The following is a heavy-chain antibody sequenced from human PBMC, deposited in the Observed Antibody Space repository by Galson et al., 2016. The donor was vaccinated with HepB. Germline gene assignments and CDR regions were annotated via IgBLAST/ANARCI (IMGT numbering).Heavy chain of an antibody. J-gene: IGHJ4*02. D-gene: IGHD3-10*01. V-gene: IGHV3-23*01. Sequence: SLRLSCAASGFTFRSYAMTWVRQAPGKGLEWVSTISGSGGSTYHADSVKGRLTISRDNSKNTVYLQMNSLRAEDTAVYYCAKLASGTYYLDSFDYWGQGTLVTVSS. CDR2: ISGSGGST. CDR3: AKLASGTYYLDSFDY. CDR1: GFTFRSYA.